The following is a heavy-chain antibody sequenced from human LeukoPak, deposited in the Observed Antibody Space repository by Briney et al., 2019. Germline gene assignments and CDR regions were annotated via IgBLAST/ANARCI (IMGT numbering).Heavy chain of an antibody. Sequence: GGSLRLSCAASGFTLSTHWMLWVRQAPGKGLVWVSRINGDGTTTSYADSVKGRFTNSRVNAKSTLYLEMDSLRAEDTAIYYCARRWYTGTYYYFDLWGQGTLVTVSS. CDR3: ARRWYTGTYYYFDL. D-gene: IGHD1-26*01. CDR1: GFTLSTHW. J-gene: IGHJ4*02. CDR2: INGDGTTT. V-gene: IGHV3-74*01.